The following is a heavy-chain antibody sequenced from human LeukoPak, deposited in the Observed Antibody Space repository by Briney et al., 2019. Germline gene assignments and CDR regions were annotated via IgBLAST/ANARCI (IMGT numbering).Heavy chain of an antibody. V-gene: IGHV3-21*01. J-gene: IGHJ1*01. D-gene: IGHD2-15*01. CDR2: ISSSSSYI. CDR1: GFTFSSYS. CDR3: ARGYCSGGSCYSTANFQH. Sequence: GGSLRLSCAASGFTFSSYSMNWVRQAPGKGLEWVSSISSSSSYIYYADSVKGRFTISRDNAKNSLYLQMNSLRAEDTAVYYCARGYCSGGSCYSTANFQHWGQGTLVTVSS.